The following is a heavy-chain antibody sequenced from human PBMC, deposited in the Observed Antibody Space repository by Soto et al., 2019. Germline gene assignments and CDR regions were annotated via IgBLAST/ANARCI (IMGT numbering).Heavy chain of an antibody. D-gene: IGHD6-19*01. CDR3: ARHVDPPVYSSGWYVFDY. CDR1: GYSFTSYW. Sequence: PGESLKISCKGSGYSFTSYWIGWVRQMPGKGMEWMGIIYPGDSDTRFSPSFQGQVTISADKSISTAYLQWSSLKASDTAMYYCARHVDPPVYSSGWYVFDYWGQGTLVTVSS. CDR2: IYPGDSDT. V-gene: IGHV5-51*01. J-gene: IGHJ4*02.